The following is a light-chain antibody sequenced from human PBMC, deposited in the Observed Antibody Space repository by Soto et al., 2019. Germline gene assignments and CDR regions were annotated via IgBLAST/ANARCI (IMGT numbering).Light chain of an antibody. Sequence: TQSPGTLSLSPGERTTLSCRASQSISRYLAWYQQKPGKAPKLLIYAASSLQSGVPSRFSGSGSGTYFTLTISSLQPEDFATYYCQQSHSTPLTFGGGTKVDIK. J-gene: IGKJ4*01. CDR2: AAS. CDR1: QSISRY. V-gene: IGKV1-39*01. CDR3: QQSHSTPLT.